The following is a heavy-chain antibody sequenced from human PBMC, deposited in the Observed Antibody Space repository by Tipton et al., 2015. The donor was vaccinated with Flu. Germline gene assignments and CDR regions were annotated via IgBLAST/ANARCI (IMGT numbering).Heavy chain of an antibody. Sequence: TLSLTCIISGDSIRSDYYWSWIRQPPGKGLEWIGNIYYSGSPNYDPSLKSRVTISVDMSKNQFSLKLNSVTAADTAVYYCARSTVGIFGVVEGCHGMDVWGQGTTVTVSS. CDR1: GDSIRSDYY. D-gene: IGHD3-3*01. CDR3: ARSTVGIFGVVEGCHGMDV. J-gene: IGHJ6*02. CDR2: IYYSGSP. V-gene: IGHV4-59*01.